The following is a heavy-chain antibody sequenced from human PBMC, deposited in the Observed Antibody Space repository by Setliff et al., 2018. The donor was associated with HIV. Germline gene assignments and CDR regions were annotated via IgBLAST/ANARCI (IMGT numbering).Heavy chain of an antibody. V-gene: IGHV3-7*01. J-gene: IGHJ4*02. D-gene: IGHD6-19*01. Sequence: GESLRLSCAGSGFTFSTYYMSWVRKAPGKSLEWVANIKQDGSEKYYVDYVKGRFIISRDNAKKSLFLQMNSLRVEDTAIYYCARRIYRYSSGWSFDYWGQGTLVTVSS. CDR1: GFTFSTYY. CDR3: ARRIYRYSSGWSFDY. CDR2: IKQDGSEK.